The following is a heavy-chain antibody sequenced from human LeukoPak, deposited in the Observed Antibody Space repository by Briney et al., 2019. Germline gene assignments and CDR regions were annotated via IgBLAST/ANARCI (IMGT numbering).Heavy chain of an antibody. CDR2: ISSDGSKT. CDR3: ARGSTYWYDSGSSGPHYFDY. Sequence: GRSPRLSCAASGFIFSNYAMHWVRQAPGKGLEWVALISSDGSKTYHADSVKGRFSISRDNSKNTLYLQLNSLRAEDTSVYYCARGSTYWYDSGSSGPHYFDYWGQGTLVTVSS. J-gene: IGHJ4*02. V-gene: IGHV3-30*01. CDR1: GFIFSNYA. D-gene: IGHD3-10*01.